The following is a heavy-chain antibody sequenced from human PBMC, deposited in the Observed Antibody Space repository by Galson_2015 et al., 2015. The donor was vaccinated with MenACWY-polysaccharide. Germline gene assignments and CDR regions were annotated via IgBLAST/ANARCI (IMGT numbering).Heavy chain of an antibody. J-gene: IGHJ6*02. CDR1: GGSLGSYY. V-gene: IGHV4-59*01. CDR3: ARVPLGGIWGSGAYGMDV. CDR2: IFYTGNT. Sequence: QVQLQESGPGLVKPSETLSLTCTVSGGSLGSYYWSWIRQPPGKGLEWIGYIFYTGNTKSNPSLKSRVTISVDPSKDQLSLKLNSVTAADTAVYYCARVPLGGIWGSGAYGMDVWGQGTTVTVS. D-gene: IGHD7-27*01.